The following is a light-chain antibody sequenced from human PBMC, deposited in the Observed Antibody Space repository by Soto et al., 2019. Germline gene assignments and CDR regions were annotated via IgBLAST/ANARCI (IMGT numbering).Light chain of an antibody. CDR1: SSDVGGYNY. V-gene: IGLV2-11*01. Sequence: QSVLTQPRSVSGSPGQSVAVSCTGTSSDVGGYNYVSWYQQHPGKAPKLIIYDVNKRPSGVPDRLSGSKSGNTASLTISGLQAEDEADYYCSSYAGSLYVFGTGTKVTV. J-gene: IGLJ1*01. CDR3: SSYAGSLYV. CDR2: DVN.